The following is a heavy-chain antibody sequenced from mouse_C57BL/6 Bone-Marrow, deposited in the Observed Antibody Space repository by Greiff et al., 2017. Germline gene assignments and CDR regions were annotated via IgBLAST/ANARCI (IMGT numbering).Heavy chain of an antibody. V-gene: IGHV5-4*01. Sequence: EVQLQESGGGLVKPGGSLKLSCAASGFTFSSYAMSWVRQTPEKRLEWVATISDGGSYTYYPDNVKGRFTISRDNAKNNLYLQLSHLKSEDTAMYYCARDRGYYGSSPLAYWGQGTLVTVSA. CDR2: ISDGGSYT. D-gene: IGHD1-1*01. CDR3: ARDRGYYGSSPLAY. J-gene: IGHJ3*01. CDR1: GFTFSSYA.